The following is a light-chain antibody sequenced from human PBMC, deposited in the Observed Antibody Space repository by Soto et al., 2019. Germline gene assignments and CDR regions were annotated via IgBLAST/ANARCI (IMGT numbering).Light chain of an antibody. Sequence: QSVLTQPASVSGSPGQSITISCTGTSSDIGAFNFVSWYQHHPGKAPKLMIYEVSDRPSGVSNRFSGSKSGNTASLTISGLQAEDEADYYCCSYTSSSTLYVFGTGTKVTVL. CDR2: EVS. CDR1: SSDIGAFNF. V-gene: IGLV2-14*01. J-gene: IGLJ1*01. CDR3: CSYTSSSTLYV.